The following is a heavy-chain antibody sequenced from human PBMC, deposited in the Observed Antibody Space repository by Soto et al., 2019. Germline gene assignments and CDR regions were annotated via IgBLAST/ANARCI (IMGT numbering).Heavy chain of an antibody. CDR2: ISSSATYA. CDR1: GFTFSDYY. D-gene: IGHD3-22*01. J-gene: IGHJ4*02. Sequence: AGGSLRLSCAASGFTFSDYYMSWIRQAPAKGLEWLSYISSSATYAIYADSVKGRFTLSRDNAKNSLYLQMNSLRAEDTAVYYCERNDSSGYLDSWGQGTLVTVSS. CDR3: ERNDSSGYLDS. V-gene: IGHV3-11*06.